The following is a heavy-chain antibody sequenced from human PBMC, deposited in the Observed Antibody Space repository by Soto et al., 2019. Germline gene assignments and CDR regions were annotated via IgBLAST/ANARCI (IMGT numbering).Heavy chain of an antibody. CDR1: GGSVRRSSFH. V-gene: IGHV4-61*01. D-gene: IGHD3-16*01. J-gene: IGHJ5*02. CDR3: VRDRAFSYAYDL. Sequence: HSATLSLACSVAGGSVRRSSFHWSWIRQTPGKGLEWIGYFHYGGRTNYNPSLKSRVNISVDTSKNQFSLQLSSVTAADTALYFCVRDRAFSYAYDLWGQGTLVTVSS. CDR2: FHYGGRT.